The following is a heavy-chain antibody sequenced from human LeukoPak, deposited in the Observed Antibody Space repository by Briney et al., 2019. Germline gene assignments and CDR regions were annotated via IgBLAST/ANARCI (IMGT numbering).Heavy chain of an antibody. V-gene: IGHV1-69*04. J-gene: IGHJ4*02. CDR3: ATLCSGGFCYIDY. CDR1: GGTFSSYA. Sequence: HVASVKVSCKASGGTFSSYAISWVRQAPGQGLEWMGRIIPILGIANYAQKFQGRVTITADKSTTTVFMELSSLRSEDTAVYYCATLCSGGFCYIDYWGQGMLVTVSS. D-gene: IGHD2-15*01. CDR2: IIPILGIA.